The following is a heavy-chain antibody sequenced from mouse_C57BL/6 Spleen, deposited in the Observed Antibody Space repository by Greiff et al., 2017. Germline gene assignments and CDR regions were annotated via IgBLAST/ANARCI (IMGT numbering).Heavy chain of an antibody. CDR3: ARGGGGYAMDY. Sequence: LMESGAELVRPGTSVKMSCKASGYTFTNYWIGWAKQRPGHGLEWIGDIYPGGGYTNYNEKFKGKATLTADKSSSTAYMQFSSLTSEDSAIYYCARGGGGYAMDYWGQGTSVTVSS. CDR2: IYPGGGYT. J-gene: IGHJ4*01. V-gene: IGHV1-63*01. D-gene: IGHD1-1*02. CDR1: GYTFTNYW.